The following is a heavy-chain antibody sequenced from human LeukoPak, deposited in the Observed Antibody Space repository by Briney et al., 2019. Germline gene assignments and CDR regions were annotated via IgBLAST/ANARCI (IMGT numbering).Heavy chain of an antibody. D-gene: IGHD5-24*01. Sequence: GGSLRLSCAASGFTFSYAMSWVRQAPGKGLEWVSTISNTGDRTSYADSVKGRFTISRDDSKNTMYLQMNSLRAEDTAVYYCAKVDGDGYQWEVDYWGQGTLVTVSS. CDR1: GFTFSYA. V-gene: IGHV3-23*01. J-gene: IGHJ4*02. CDR2: ISNTGDRT. CDR3: AKVDGDGYQWEVDY.